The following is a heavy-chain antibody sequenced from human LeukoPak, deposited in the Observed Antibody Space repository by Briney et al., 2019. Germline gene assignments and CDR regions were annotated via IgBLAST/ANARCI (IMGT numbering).Heavy chain of an antibody. CDR2: IKSKTDGGTT. V-gene: IGHV3-15*01. D-gene: IGHD2-21*02. J-gene: IGHJ4*02. CDR1: GFTFTSYG. Sequence: GGSLRLSCAASGFTFTSYGMHWVRQAPGKGLEWVGRIKSKTDGGTTDYAAPVKGRFTISRDDSKNTLYLQMNSLKTEDTAVYYCTREAVTANGYFDYWGQGTPVTVSS. CDR3: TREAVTANGYFDY.